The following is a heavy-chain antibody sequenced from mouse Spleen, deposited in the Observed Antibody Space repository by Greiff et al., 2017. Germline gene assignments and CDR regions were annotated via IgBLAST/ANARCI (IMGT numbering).Heavy chain of an antibody. CDR3: AREDPYYYGSSYGYFDV. V-gene: IGHV2-9-1*01. D-gene: IGHD1-1*01. CDR2: IWTGGGT. J-gene: IGHJ1*01. CDR1: GFSLTSYA. Sequence: VKLMESGPGLVAPSQSLSITCTVSGFSLTSYAISWVRQPPGKGLEWLGVIWTGGGTNYNSALKSRLSISKDNSKSQVFLKMNSLQTDDTARYYCAREDPYYYGSSYGYFDVWGAGTTVTVSS.